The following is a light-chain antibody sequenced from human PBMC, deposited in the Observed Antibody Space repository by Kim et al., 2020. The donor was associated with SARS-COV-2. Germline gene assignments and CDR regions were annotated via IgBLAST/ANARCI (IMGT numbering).Light chain of an antibody. J-gene: IGLJ3*02. CDR1: NIVTKN. CDR2: MDT. CDR3: QVWDSSTWV. Sequence: SYELTQPLSVSVALGQTTRITCGGNNIVTKNVHWYQQKPGQAPVLVMYMDTNRPSGIPERFSGSNSGNTATLTISRAQAGDEADYYCQVWDSSTWV. V-gene: IGLV3-9*01.